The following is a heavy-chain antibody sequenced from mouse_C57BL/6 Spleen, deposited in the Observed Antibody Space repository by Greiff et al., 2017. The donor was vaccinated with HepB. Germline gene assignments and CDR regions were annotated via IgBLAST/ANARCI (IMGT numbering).Heavy chain of an antibody. Sequence: QVQLQQPGAELVRPGTSVKLSCKASGYTFTSYWMHWVKQRPGQGLEWIGVIDPSDSYTNYNQKFKGKATLTVDTSSSTAYMQLSSLTSEDSAVYYCARSDRGDYYAMDYWGQGTSVTVSS. CDR1: GYTFTSYW. CDR2: IDPSDSYT. J-gene: IGHJ4*01. CDR3: ARSDRGDYYAMDY. V-gene: IGHV1-59*01.